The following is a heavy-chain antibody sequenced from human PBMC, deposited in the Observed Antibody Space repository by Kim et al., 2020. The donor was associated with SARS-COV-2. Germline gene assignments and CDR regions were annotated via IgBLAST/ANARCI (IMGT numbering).Heavy chain of an antibody. J-gene: IGHJ3*02. CDR2: ISAYNGNT. CDR1: GYTFTSYG. CDR3: ARDRPRRLSSPNAFDI. D-gene: IGHD3-16*02. Sequence: ASVKVSCKASGYTFTSYGISWVRQAPGQGLEWMGWISAYNGNTNYAQKLQGRVTMTTDTSTSTAYMELRSLRSDDTAVYYCARDRPRRLSSPNAFDIWGQGTMVTVSS. V-gene: IGHV1-18*01.